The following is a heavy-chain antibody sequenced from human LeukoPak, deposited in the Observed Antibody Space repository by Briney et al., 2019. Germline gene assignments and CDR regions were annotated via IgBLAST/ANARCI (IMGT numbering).Heavy chain of an antibody. V-gene: IGHV1-69*04. CDR3: ARATISGVVTKYYYYHYGMDV. CDR1: GGTFSSYA. CDR2: IIPIVGIA. D-gene: IGHD3-3*01. J-gene: IGHJ6*02. Sequence: SVKVSCKASGGTFSSYAISWVRQAHGQGLEWMGRIIPIVGIANYAQKFQGRVTITADKSTSTAYMELSSLRSEDTAVYYCARATISGVVTKYYYYHYGMDVWGQGTTITVSS.